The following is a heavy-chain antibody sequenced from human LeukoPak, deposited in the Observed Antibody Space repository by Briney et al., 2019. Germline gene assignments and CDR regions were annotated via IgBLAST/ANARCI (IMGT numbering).Heavy chain of an antibody. CDR2: ISAYNGNT. Sequence: ASVKVSCKASGYTSTSYGISWVRQAPGQGLEWMGWISAYNGNTNYAQKLQGRVTMTTDTSTSTAYMELRSLRSDDTAVYYWARDLCSSTSCYTTLHLFDYWGQGTLVTVSS. CDR1: GYTSTSYG. V-gene: IGHV1-18*01. D-gene: IGHD2-2*02. CDR3: ARDLCSSTSCYTTLHLFDY. J-gene: IGHJ4*02.